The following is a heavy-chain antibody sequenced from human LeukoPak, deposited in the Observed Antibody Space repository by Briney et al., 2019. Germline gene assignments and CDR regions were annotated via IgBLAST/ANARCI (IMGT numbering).Heavy chain of an antibody. CDR3: AKDPSLVGGSGYFDY. V-gene: IGHV3-30*18. J-gene: IGHJ4*02. CDR2: ISYDGSNK. CDR1: GFTFSSYG. D-gene: IGHD3-22*01. Sequence: GRSLRLSCAASGFTFSSYGMHWVRQAPGKGLEWVAVISYDGSNKYYADSVKGRFTISRDNSKNTLYLQMSSLRAEDTAVYYCAKDPSLVGGSGYFDYWGQGTLVTVSS.